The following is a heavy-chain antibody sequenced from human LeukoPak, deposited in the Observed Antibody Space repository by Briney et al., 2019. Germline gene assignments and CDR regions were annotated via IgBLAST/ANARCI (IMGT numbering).Heavy chain of an antibody. J-gene: IGHJ4*02. Sequence: PGGSLRLSCAASGFTFSNYWMYWVRQAPGKGLVWVSRINTDGTGTSYADSVKGRFTISRDNAKNTLYLQMNSLRVEDTAVYYCARHSTSIFGVVTEDYWGQGTLVTVSS. CDR2: INTDGTGT. D-gene: IGHD3-3*01. CDR1: GFTFSNYW. V-gene: IGHV3-74*01. CDR3: ARHSTSIFGVVTEDY.